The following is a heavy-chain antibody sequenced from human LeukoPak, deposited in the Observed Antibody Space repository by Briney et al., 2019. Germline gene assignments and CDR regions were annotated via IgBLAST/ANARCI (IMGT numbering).Heavy chain of an antibody. V-gene: IGHV3-23*01. CDR2: ISGSWGRK. D-gene: IGHD3-16*01. CDR1: RFTHRRYD. CDR3: AKSLGSAAGIAKSFQH. Sequence: GGTLGLFYAASRFTHRRYDMSWVRHARRRGLEDVPAISGSWGRKYYADSVEGRHNIPGDNSKNTLHLQMKSLRAEDTAVYYCAKSLGSAAGIAKSFQHWGQGTLVSVPS. J-gene: IGHJ1*01.